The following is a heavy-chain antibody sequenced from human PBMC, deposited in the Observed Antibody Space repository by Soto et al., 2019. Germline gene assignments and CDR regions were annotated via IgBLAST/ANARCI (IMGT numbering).Heavy chain of an antibody. Sequence: GESLKISCKGSGYSFPTHWIGWVRQMPGKGLEWMGIIYPGDSDTRYSPSFQGQVTITVDKSINTAYLQWSRLKASDTAIYYCARQRLWGTSGYYYFENWGQGTLVTVSS. V-gene: IGHV5-51*01. D-gene: IGHD3-22*01. CDR3: ARQRLWGTSGYYYFEN. J-gene: IGHJ4*02. CDR2: IYPGDSDT. CDR1: GYSFPTHW.